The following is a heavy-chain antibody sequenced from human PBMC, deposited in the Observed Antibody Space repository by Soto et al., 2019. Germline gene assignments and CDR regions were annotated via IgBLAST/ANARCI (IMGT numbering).Heavy chain of an antibody. D-gene: IGHD2-15*01. CDR3: ARDTYGGNADAFDI. CDR1: GFTFSSYS. V-gene: IGHV3-48*02. Sequence: EVQLVESGGGLVQPGGSLRLSCAASGFTFSSYSMNWFRQAPGKGLEWVSYISSSSSTIYYADSVKGRFTISRDNAKNSLYLQMNSLRDEDTAVYYCARDTYGGNADAFDIWGPGTMVTVSS. J-gene: IGHJ3*02. CDR2: ISSSSSTI.